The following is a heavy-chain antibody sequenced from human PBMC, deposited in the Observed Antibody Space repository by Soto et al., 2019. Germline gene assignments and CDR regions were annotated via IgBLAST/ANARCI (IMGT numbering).Heavy chain of an antibody. CDR3: ARAIEVDTPIDY. D-gene: IGHD5-18*01. CDR1: GFTFSNYA. V-gene: IGHV3-30-3*01. CDR2: ISYDGSNK. Sequence: QVPLVESGGGVVQPGRSLRLSCAASGFTFSNYAMHWVRQAPGKGLEWVAVISYDGSNKYYTDSVKGRFTISRDNSKNTLYLQMNSLRAEDTAMYFCARAIEVDTPIDYWGQGTLVTVSS. J-gene: IGHJ4*02.